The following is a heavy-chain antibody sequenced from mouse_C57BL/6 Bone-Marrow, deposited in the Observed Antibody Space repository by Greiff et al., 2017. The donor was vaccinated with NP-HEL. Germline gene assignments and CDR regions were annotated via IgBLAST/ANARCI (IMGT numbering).Heavy chain of an antibody. CDR3: ANSNDVFAY. D-gene: IGHD2-12*01. J-gene: IGHJ3*01. CDR1: GFTFSSYG. CDR2: ISSGGSYT. V-gene: IGHV5-6*01. Sequence: EVQLVESGGDLVKPGGSLKLSCAASGFTFSSYGMSWVRQTPDKRLEWVATISSGGSYTYYPDSVKGRFTISRDNAKNTLYLQMSSLKSEDTAMYYCANSNDVFAYWGQGTLVTVSA.